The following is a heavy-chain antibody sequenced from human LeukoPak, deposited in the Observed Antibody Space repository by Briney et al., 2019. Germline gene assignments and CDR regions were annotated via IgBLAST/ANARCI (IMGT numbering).Heavy chain of an antibody. CDR2: INHSGST. CDR3: ARGIRTDGTMTAFDY. CDR1: GGSFSGYY. J-gene: IGHJ4*02. D-gene: IGHD3-22*01. Sequence: SETLSLTCAVYGGSFSGYYWSWIRQPPGKGLEWIGEINHSGSTNYNPSLKSRVTISVDTSKNQFSLKLSSVTAADTAVYYCARGIRTDGTMTAFDYWGQGTLVTVSS. V-gene: IGHV4-34*01.